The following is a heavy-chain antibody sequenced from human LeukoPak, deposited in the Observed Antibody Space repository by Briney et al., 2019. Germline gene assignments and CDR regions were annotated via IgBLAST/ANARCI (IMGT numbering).Heavy chain of an antibody. D-gene: IGHD3-9*01. CDR3: ARVKVSPSRYFDWLLNYFDY. V-gene: IGHV1-18*01. CDR2: ISAYNGNT. Sequence: ASVMISCKASGYTFTSYGISWVRQAPGQGLEWMGGISAYNGNTNYAQNLQGRVTMTTDTSTSTVYMELRSLRSDDTAVYYCARVKVSPSRYFDWLLNYFDYWGQGTL. CDR1: GYTFTSYG. J-gene: IGHJ4*02.